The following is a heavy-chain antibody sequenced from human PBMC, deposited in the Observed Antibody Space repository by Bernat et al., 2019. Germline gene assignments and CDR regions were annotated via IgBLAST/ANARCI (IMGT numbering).Heavy chain of an antibody. V-gene: IGHV3-23*01. J-gene: IGHJ5*02. D-gene: IGHD6-13*01. CDR1: GFSYSTYA. CDR2: ISGSGDNT. Sequence: EVQLLESGGGLVQPGGSLRLSCAASGFSYSTYAMSWVRQAPGKGLEWVSSISGSGDNTYYADSVKGRFTISRDNSENTLSLQMSSLRAEDTAVYYCAKDRLAAGVATRFDPWGQGTLVTVSS. CDR3: AKDRLAAGVATRFDP.